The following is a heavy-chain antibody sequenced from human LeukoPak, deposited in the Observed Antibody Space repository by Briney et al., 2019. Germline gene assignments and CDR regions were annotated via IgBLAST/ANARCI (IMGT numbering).Heavy chain of an antibody. Sequence: GGSLRLSCAASGFTFSSYAMSWVRQAPGKGLEWVSAISGSGGSTYYADSVKGRFTISRDNSKNTLYLQMNSLRAEDTAVYYCAKDLTRYLDWLTHPPCLDYWGQGTLVTVSS. V-gene: IGHV3-23*01. CDR3: AKDLTRYLDWLTHPPCLDY. CDR1: GFTFSSYA. J-gene: IGHJ4*02. CDR2: ISGSGGST. D-gene: IGHD3-9*01.